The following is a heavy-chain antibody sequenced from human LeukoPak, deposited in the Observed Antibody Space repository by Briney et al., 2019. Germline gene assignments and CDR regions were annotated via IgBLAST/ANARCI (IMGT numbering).Heavy chain of an antibody. CDR1: GGSISSSSYY. CDR3: ARHFTILVFDY. V-gene: IGHV4-39*01. Sequence: PSETLSLTCTVSGGSISSSSYYWGWIRQPPGKGLEWIGRIYYSGSTYYNPSLKSRVTISVDTSKNQFSLKLSSVTAADTAVYYCARHFTILVFDYWGQGTLVTVSS. CDR2: IYYSGST. D-gene: IGHD3-9*01. J-gene: IGHJ4*02.